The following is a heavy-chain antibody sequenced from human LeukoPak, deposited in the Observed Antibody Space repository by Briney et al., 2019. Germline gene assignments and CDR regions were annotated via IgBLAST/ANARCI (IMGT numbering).Heavy chain of an antibody. D-gene: IGHD2-2*01. CDR3: ARDVLDVVVLPAANFYCHMDV. CDR2: ISNTGNGI. V-gene: IGHV3-11*01. Sequence: GGSLRLSCAASGFTFSDYYMSWIRQAPGKGLEWVSSISNTGNGIYYADSVKGRFTVSRDNVKDSLYLQMNNLRADDTAMYYCARDVLDVVVLPAANFYCHMDVWGTGTTVTVSS. J-gene: IGHJ6*03. CDR1: GFTFSDYY.